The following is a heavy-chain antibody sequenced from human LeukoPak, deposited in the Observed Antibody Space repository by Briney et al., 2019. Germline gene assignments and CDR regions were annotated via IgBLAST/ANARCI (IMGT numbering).Heavy chain of an antibody. CDR1: GGSISSSSYY. CDR2: IYYSGST. Sequence: SETLSLTCTVSGGSISSSSYYWGWIRQPPGKGLEWIGSIYYSGSTHYNPSLKSRVTISVDTSKNQFSLKLSSVTAADTAVYYCARGVWGRGPYYFDYWGQGTLVTVSS. V-gene: IGHV4-39*07. CDR3: ARGVWGRGPYYFDY. D-gene: IGHD3-16*01. J-gene: IGHJ4*02.